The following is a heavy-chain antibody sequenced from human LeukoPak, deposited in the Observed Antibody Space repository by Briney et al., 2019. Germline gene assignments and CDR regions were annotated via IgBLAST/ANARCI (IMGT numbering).Heavy chain of an antibody. CDR2: INSDGSEG. CDR3: ARVRDGYNDY. D-gene: IGHD5-24*01. CDR1: GFTFSGLW. V-gene: IGHV3-7*01. Sequence: PGGSLRLSCAVSGFTFSGLWMSWSRQAPGKGLEWVASINSDGSEGYYADVVKGRFTISRDNAKNTLYLQMNSLRAEDTAVYYCARVRDGYNDYWGQGTLVTVSS. J-gene: IGHJ4*02.